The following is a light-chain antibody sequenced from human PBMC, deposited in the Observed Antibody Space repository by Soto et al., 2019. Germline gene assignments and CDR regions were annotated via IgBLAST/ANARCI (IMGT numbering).Light chain of an antibody. CDR3: QVWDSSNDHVV. J-gene: IGLJ2*01. V-gene: IGLV3-21*02. CDR2: DDG. CDR1: NIGSKS. Sequence: SYELTQAPSVSVAPGQTATITCGGDNIGSKSLHWYQQRPGQAPVLVVCDDGDRPSGIPERFSGSNSGNTATLTISRVEAGDEADYYCQVWDSSNDHVVFGGGTKVTVL.